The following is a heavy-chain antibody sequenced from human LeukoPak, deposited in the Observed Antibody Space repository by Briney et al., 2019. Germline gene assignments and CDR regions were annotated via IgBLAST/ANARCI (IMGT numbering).Heavy chain of an antibody. J-gene: IGHJ4*02. CDR3: VLAYDYGDHVFDY. CDR1: GFTFSSYA. CDR2: ISGSGGST. V-gene: IGHV3-23*01. D-gene: IGHD4-17*01. Sequence: GGSLRLSCAASGFTFSSYAMSWVRQAPGKGLEWVSAISGSGGSTYYADSVKGRFTVSRDNSENTLYLQMNSLRAEDTAVYYCVLAYDYGDHVFDYWGQGTLVTVSS.